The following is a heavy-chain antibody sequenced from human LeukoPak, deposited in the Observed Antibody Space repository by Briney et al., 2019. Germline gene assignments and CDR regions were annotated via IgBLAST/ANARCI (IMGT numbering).Heavy chain of an antibody. J-gene: IGHJ6*03. CDR3: ARVKSGSYFYYYYYMDV. CDR2: IKQDGSEK. CDR1: GFTCSSYW. D-gene: IGHD1-26*01. V-gene: IGHV3-7*01. Sequence: GGSLRLSCAASGFTCSSYWMSWVRQGPGKGLEWVANIKQDGSEKYYVDSVKGRFTISRDNAKNSLYLQMNSLRAEDTAVYYCARVKSGSYFYYYYYMDVWGKGTTVTVSS.